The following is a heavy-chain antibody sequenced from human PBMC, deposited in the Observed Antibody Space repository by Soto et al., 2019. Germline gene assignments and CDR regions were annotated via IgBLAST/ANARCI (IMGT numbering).Heavy chain of an antibody. J-gene: IGHJ5*02. V-gene: IGHV5-10-1*01. CDR3: ARSPSYEGNWFDP. Sequence: IRYNGSEYNFINYGISWVRQMPGKGLEWMGRIDPSDSYDNYSPSFQGHVTISADKSISTAYLQWSSLKASDTAMFYCARSPSYEGNWFDPWGQGTLDIV. D-gene: IGHD3-3*01. CDR1: EYNFINYG. CDR2: IDPSDSYD.